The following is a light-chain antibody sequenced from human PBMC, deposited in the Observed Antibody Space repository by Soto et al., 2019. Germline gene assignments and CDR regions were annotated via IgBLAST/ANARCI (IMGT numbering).Light chain of an antibody. CDR2: KAS. J-gene: IGKJ1*01. CDR3: QQYNSYLWT. CDR1: QMFSNW. Sequence: DITSTETPSTRSSSKGDTVKITCPASQMFSNWLAWYQQKPGKAPKFLIYKASTLQSGVPSRFSGSGSGTEFTLTISSLQPDDFATYYCQQYNSYLWTFGQGTKVEI. V-gene: IGKV1-5*03.